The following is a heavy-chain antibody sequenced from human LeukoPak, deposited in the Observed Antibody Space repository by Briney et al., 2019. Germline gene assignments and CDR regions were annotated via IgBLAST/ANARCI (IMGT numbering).Heavy chain of an antibody. J-gene: IGHJ4*02. CDR2: FNPNSGAT. D-gene: IGHD5-18*01. CDR3: ARAVVGYSYGYFDY. V-gene: IGHV1-2*02. CDR1: GYTFTGYY. Sequence: GASVKVSCKASGYTFTGYYIHWVRQSPGQGPEWMGWFNPNSGATDSAQKFQGRVTMTGDTSISTAYMELSGLTSDDTAVYYCARAVVGYSYGYFDYWGQGTLVTVSS.